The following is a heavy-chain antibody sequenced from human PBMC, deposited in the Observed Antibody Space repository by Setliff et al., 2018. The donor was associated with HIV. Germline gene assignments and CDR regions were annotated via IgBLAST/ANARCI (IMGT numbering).Heavy chain of an antibody. V-gene: IGHV1-69*10. CDR1: GGTFSTFA. CDR2: IIPFHGIA. J-gene: IGHJ4*02. CDR3: ARDNYDSRGYFFGY. D-gene: IGHD3-22*01. Sequence: ASVKVSCKVSGGTFSTFAVTWVRQAPGQGLEWMGGIIPFHGIANYQHKFQGKVTITADKSTTTVYLEMSSLTTEDTAVYYCARDNYDSRGYFFGYWGQGTLVTVSS.